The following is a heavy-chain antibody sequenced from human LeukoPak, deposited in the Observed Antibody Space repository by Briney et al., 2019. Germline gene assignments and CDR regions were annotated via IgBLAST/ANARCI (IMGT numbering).Heavy chain of an antibody. CDR2: ISSSGSTI. J-gene: IGHJ5*01. CDR3: ARDNGGFDS. Sequence: GGSLRLSCAASGFTLSSYRMNWVRQAPGKGLEWVSYISSSGSTIYYADSVKGRFTISRDNARNSLYLQMNSLRAEDTAVYYCARDNGGFDSWGQGTLVTVSS. V-gene: IGHV3-48*01. CDR1: GFTLSSYR. D-gene: IGHD4-23*01.